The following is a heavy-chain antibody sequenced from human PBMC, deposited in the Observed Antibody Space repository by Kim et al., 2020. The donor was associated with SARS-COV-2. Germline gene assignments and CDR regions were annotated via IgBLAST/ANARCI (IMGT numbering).Heavy chain of an antibody. CDR2: LNPSDGST. Sequence: ASVKVSCKASGYPFTSYYMHWVRQAPGQGLQWMGILNPSDGSTFFAEQFQGRVTVTRDTSTTTVYMEMTRLQSDDTAGYYCARTQSGDMDFWGQGTLVTV. CDR3: ARTQSGDMDF. CDR1: GYPFTSYY. V-gene: IGHV1-46*01. D-gene: IGHD1-26*01. J-gene: IGHJ4*02.